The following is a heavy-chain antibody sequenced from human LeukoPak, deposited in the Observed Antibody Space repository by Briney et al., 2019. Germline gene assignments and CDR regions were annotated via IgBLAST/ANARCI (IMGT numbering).Heavy chain of an antibody. D-gene: IGHD1-26*01. CDR1: GFSFRTYS. V-gene: IGHV3-21*01. CDR3: ARDAGGRTQREGWFDP. J-gene: IGHJ5*02. Sequence: GGSLRLSCAASGFSFRTYSMNWVRQAPGKGLEWVPSINSDSIWIYYADSVRGRFTISRDNTRNSLYLQMNSLRVEDTAVYYCARDAGGRTQREGWFDPWGQGTLVTVSS. CDR2: INSDSIWI.